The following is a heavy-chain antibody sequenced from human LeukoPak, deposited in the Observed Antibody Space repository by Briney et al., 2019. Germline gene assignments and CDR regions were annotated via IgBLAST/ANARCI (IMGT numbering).Heavy chain of an antibody. J-gene: IGHJ6*02. CDR2: IHSSGIS. D-gene: IGHD6-19*01. CDR1: GGSISGSY. Sequence: SETLSLTRTVSGGSISGSYWSWVRQSPGKGPEWIAYIHSSGISKYNPSLGSRVTISVDTSKMQFSLRLTSVTAADTAVYYCVRLGYTSGWSRDVWGQGTTVIVSS. CDR3: VRLGYTSGWSRDV. V-gene: IGHV4-59*08.